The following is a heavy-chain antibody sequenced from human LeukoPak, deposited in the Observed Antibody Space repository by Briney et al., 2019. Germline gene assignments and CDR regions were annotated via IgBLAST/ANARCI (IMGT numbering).Heavy chain of an antibody. Sequence: VASVKVSCKASGGTFSSYAISWVRQAPGQGLEWMGGIIPIFGTANYAQKFQGRVTITADKSTSTAYMELSSLRSEDTAVYYCARDLLAVAGLDYYYYGMDVWGQGTTVTVSS. CDR3: ARDLLAVAGLDYYYYGMDV. D-gene: IGHD6-19*01. CDR1: GGTFSSYA. J-gene: IGHJ6*02. CDR2: IIPIFGTA. V-gene: IGHV1-69*06.